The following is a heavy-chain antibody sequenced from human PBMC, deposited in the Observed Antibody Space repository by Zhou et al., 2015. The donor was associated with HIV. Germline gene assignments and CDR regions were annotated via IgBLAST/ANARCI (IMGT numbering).Heavy chain of an antibody. CDR1: GYNFAGHS. CDR3: ARHSGFHGWASYYYYMDV. Sequence: QEVLVQSGAEVKKPGASVKVSCKGFGYNFAGHSLHWVRQTPGQGLEWLGRIDPSTGDTNYAQSFRGRGSPWGVDTSTSSIYMELRSLTSDDTAVYYCARHSGFHGWASYYYYMDVWGKGTTVTVSS. D-gene: IGHD5-12*01. J-gene: IGHJ6*03. V-gene: IGHV1-2*06. CDR2: IDPSTGDT.